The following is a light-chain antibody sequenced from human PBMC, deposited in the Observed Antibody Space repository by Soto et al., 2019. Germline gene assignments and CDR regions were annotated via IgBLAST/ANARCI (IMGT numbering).Light chain of an antibody. Sequence: EIALTQSPGTLSLSLGERATLSCRASQSVSSSYLAWYQQKPGQAPRLLIYGASSRATGIPDRFSGSGSGTAFTLTISRLEPEDFAGYYCQQYGSAPNTFGQGTKLEIK. J-gene: IGKJ2*01. CDR3: QQYGSAPNT. V-gene: IGKV3-20*01. CDR1: QSVSSSY. CDR2: GAS.